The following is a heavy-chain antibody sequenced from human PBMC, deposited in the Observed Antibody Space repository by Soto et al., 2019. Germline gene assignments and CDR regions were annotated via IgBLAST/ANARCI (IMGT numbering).Heavy chain of an antibody. CDR1: GYTFTSYY. CDR2: INPSGGST. J-gene: IGHJ4*02. D-gene: IGHD3-3*01. V-gene: IGHV1-46*03. CDR3: ARDASEWLPDY. Sequence: GSSVKVSCKASGYTFTSYYMHWVRQAPGQGLEWMGIINPSGGSTSYAQKFQGRVTMTRDTSTSTVYMELSSLRSEDTAVYYCARDASEWLPDYWGQGTLVTVSS.